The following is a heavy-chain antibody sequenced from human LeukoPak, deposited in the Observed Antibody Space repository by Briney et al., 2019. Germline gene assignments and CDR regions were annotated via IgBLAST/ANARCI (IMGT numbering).Heavy chain of an antibody. Sequence: GRSLRLSCAASGFTFDDYAMSWVRQAPGKGLEWVSAISGSGGSTYYADSVKGRFTISRDNSKNTLYLQMNSLRAEDTAVYYCATERITMIVVAHTLWGQGTLVTVSS. CDR2: ISGSGGST. J-gene: IGHJ4*02. CDR3: ATERITMIVVAHTL. V-gene: IGHV3-23*01. D-gene: IGHD3-22*01. CDR1: GFTFDDYA.